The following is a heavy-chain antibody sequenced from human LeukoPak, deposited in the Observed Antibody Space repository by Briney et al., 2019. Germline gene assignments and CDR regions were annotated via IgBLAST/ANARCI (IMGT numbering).Heavy chain of an antibody. CDR2: IYYSGST. Sequence: KPSETLSLTCTVSGDSISSGGYYWSWIRQHPGKGLEWIGYIYYSGSTYYNPSLKSRVTISVDTSKNQFSLKLSSVTAADTAVYYCARGGRDYGDYVNYWGLGTLVTVSS. D-gene: IGHD4-17*01. CDR3: ARGGRDYGDYVNY. J-gene: IGHJ4*02. V-gene: IGHV4-31*03. CDR1: GDSISSGGYY.